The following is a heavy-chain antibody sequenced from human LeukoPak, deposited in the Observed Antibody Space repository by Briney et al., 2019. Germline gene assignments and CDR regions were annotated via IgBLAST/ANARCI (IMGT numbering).Heavy chain of an antibody. CDR3: ARGGGVFDY. Sequence: SETLSLTCTVSGGSISSSSYYWGWIRQPPGKGLEWIGRIYTSGSTNYNPSPKSRVTISVDTSKNQFSLKLSSVTAADTAVYYCARGGGVFDYWGQGTLVTVSS. J-gene: IGHJ4*02. D-gene: IGHD2-21*01. V-gene: IGHV4-61*02. CDR2: IYTSGST. CDR1: GGSISSSSYY.